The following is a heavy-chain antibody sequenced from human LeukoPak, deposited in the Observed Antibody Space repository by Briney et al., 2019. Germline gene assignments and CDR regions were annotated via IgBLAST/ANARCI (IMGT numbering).Heavy chain of an antibody. CDR3: AREHDYGDYQIDY. CDR2: IYYSGST. J-gene: IGHJ4*02. D-gene: IGHD4-17*01. Sequence: SETLSLTCTVSGGSISSSSYYWGWIRQPPGKGLEWIGSIYYSGSTYYNPSLKSRVTISVDTSKNQFSLKLSSVTAADTAVYYCAREHDYGDYQIDYWGQGTLATVSS. CDR1: GGSISSSSYY. V-gene: IGHV4-39*07.